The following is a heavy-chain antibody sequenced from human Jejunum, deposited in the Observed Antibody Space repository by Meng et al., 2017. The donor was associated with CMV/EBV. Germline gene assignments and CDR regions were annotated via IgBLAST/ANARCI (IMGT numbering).Heavy chain of an antibody. CDR3: ARDASSNQEQWLRQLDY. CDR1: YG. J-gene: IGHJ4*02. V-gene: IGHV3-33*01. D-gene: IGHD5-12*01. CDR2: IWYDGNNR. Sequence: YGIHWVRQAPGKGLEWVAVIWYDGNNRYYADSVRGRFTILRDASKNTVYLQMNSLRAEDTAVYYCARDASSNQEQWLRQLDYWGQGTLVTVSS.